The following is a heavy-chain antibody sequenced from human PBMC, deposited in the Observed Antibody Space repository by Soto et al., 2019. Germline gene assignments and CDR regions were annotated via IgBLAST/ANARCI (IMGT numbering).Heavy chain of an antibody. V-gene: IGHV3-11*05. J-gene: IGHJ6*02. CDR2: ISPGSRYT. D-gene: IGHD3-16*01. CDR1: GFTFGDSY. Sequence: QVQLVESGGGLVPPGGSLRLSCAGSGFTFGDSYMSWIRQAPGKGLEWLSYISPGSRYTAYADSVKGRFTISRDNSKNTLYLQMTSLRVDDTAMYYCARDSVTRVSSDITGMDVWGQGTTVSVSS. CDR3: ARDSVTRVSSDITGMDV.